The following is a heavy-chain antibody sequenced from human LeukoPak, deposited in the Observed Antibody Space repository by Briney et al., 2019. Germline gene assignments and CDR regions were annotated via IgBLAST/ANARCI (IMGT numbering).Heavy chain of an antibody. D-gene: IGHD2-15*01. V-gene: IGHV3-66*01. CDR1: GFTVSSNY. J-gene: IGHJ4*02. Sequence: PGGSLRLSCAASGFTVSSNYMSWVRQAPGKGLEWVSVIYSGGSTYYADSVKGRFSISRDNSKNTLHLQMNSLRVEDTAVYYCARDFCSAGSCYPDNWGQGTLVTVSS. CDR3: ARDFCSAGSCYPDN. CDR2: IYSGGST.